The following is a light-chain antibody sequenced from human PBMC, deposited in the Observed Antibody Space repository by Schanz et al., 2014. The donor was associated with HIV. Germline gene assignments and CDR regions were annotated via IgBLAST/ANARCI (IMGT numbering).Light chain of an antibody. Sequence: QSALTQPTSVSGSPGQSITISCTGASMAFSSSNFVSWYQQHPGEAPRLIIYDVTSRPSGVSARFSASKTGETASLTISGLQAEDEAEYYCSSYTSSSTYVFGTGTKLTVL. CDR2: DVT. CDR3: SSYTSSSTYV. CDR1: SMAFSSSNF. J-gene: IGLJ1*01. V-gene: IGLV2-14*03.